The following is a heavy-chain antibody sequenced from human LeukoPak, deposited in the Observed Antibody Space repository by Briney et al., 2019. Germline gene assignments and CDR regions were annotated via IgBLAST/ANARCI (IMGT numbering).Heavy chain of an antibody. CDR1: GYTFTSYY. V-gene: IGHV1-2*02. CDR2: INPNSGDT. J-gene: IGHJ4*02. Sequence: ASVKVSCKASGYTFTSYYMHWVRQAPGQGLEWMGWINPNSGDTHYALKFRGRVTLTRGTSISTAYMDLSRLTSDDTAVYYCARDLTGTSDYWGQGTLLTVSS. D-gene: IGHD1-20*01. CDR3: ARDLTGTSDY.